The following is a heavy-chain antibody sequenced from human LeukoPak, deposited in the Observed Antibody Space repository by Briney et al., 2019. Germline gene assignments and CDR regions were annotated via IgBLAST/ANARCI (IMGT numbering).Heavy chain of an antibody. CDR1: GFTFSSYS. V-gene: IGHV3-21*04. D-gene: IGHD2-2*01. J-gene: IGHJ5*01. CDR3: AKDRHAPGRYCSSTTCFPFDS. CDR2: ISSSSSYI. Sequence: AGGSLRLSCAASGFTFSSYSMNWVRQAPGKGLEWVSSISSSSSYIYYADSVKGRFTISRDNAKNSLYLQMNSLRAEDTAVYYCAKDRHAPGRYCSSTTCFPFDSWGQGTLVTASS.